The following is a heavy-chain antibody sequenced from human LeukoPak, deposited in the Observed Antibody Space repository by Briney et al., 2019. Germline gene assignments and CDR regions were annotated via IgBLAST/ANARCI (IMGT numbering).Heavy chain of an antibody. CDR2: INPNSGDT. D-gene: IGHD3-16*01. V-gene: IGHV1-2*02. CDR1: GYTFTDCY. Sequence: ASVKVSCKASGYTFTDCYLHWVRQAPGQGLEWMGWINPNSGDTKYAQNFQGRVTMTGDTSISTGYMELSGLTSDDTAVYYCARDIWNLRLIYYWGQGTLVTVSS. J-gene: IGHJ4*02. CDR3: ARDIWNLRLIYY.